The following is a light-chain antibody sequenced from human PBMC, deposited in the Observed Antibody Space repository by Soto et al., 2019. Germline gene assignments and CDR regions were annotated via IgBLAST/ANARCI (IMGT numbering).Light chain of an antibody. V-gene: IGKV1-39*01. CDR3: QQTYSTHRK. CDR2: AAS. Sequence: DIQMTQPPSSLSASVGDRATITCRASQTISSYLNWYQHKPGKAPKLLIYAASSLQSGVPSRFSGRGSGPDFSLTISSLQPEDFETYYCQQTYSTHRKFGKGTKVDI. CDR1: QTISSY. J-gene: IGKJ1*01.